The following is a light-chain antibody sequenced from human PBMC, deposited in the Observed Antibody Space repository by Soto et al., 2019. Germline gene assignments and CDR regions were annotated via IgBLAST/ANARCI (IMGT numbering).Light chain of an antibody. J-gene: IGKJ1*01. CDR3: QQYGRSSCT. CDR1: QSVSSSY. Sequence: EIVLTQSPGTLSLSPGERATLSCRASQSVSSSYLAWYQHKPGQAPRLLIYGASSWATGIPDRFSGSGSGTDYTVSISRLEYADFSVYDCQQYGRSSCTFGQGTKV. V-gene: IGKV3-20*01. CDR2: GAS.